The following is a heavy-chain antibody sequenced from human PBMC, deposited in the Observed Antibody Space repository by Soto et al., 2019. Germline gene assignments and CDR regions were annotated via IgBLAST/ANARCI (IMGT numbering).Heavy chain of an antibody. V-gene: IGHV3-72*01. Sequence: PGGSLRLSCAVSGFTFGDHYMDWVRQAPGKGLEWVGRIRNKAHSYSTTYAASVKGRFTFSRDDSKNSVYLQMNSLKTEDTAVYYCVRTIQHGTKTYFDYWGQETLVTVSS. CDR3: VRTIQHGTKTYFDY. CDR2: IRNKAHSYST. CDR1: GFTFGDHY. J-gene: IGHJ4*02. D-gene: IGHD5-18*01.